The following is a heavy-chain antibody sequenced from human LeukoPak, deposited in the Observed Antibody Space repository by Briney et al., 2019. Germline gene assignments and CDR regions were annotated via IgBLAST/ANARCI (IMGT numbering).Heavy chain of an antibody. CDR1: GGTFSSYA. V-gene: IGHV1-69*13. J-gene: IGHJ5*02. CDR3: ARRVVTHNLVYNWFDP. Sequence: SVKVSCKASGGTFSSYAISWVRQAPGQGLEWMGGIIPIFGTANYAQKFQGRVTITADESTSTAYMELSSLRSEDTAVYYCARRVVTHNLVYNWFDPWGQGTLVTVSS. D-gene: IGHD3-22*01. CDR2: IIPIFGTA.